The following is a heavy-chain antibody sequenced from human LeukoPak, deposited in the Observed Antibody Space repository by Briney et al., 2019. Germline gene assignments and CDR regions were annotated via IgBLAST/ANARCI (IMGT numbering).Heavy chain of an antibody. V-gene: IGHV3-53*01. CDR2: IYSGGST. J-gene: IGHJ4*02. CDR1: GFTVSSNY. D-gene: IGHD1-26*01. CDR3: AKDRSKGSYGDEFDF. Sequence: GGSLRLSCAASGFTVSSNYMTWVRQAPGKGLEWVSVIYSGGSTYYADSVKGRFTISRAKNTLYLQMNSLRAEDTAVYYCAKDRSKGSYGDEFDFWGQGTLVTLSS.